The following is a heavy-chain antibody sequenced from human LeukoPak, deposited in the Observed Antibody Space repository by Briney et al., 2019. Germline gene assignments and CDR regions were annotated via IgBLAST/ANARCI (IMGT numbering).Heavy chain of an antibody. CDR3: VRASSSGYYYIDY. J-gene: IGHJ4*02. V-gene: IGHV3-66*01. Sequence: PGGSLRLSCAASGFIVSNNYMIWVRQAPGKGLEYVSLIDRAGNTYYVDSVKGRFTVSRDNSKNTVDLQMNSLTVEDTAIYYCVRASSSGYYYIDYWGQGTLVTVSS. D-gene: IGHD5-12*01. CDR2: IDRAGNT. CDR1: GFIVSNNY.